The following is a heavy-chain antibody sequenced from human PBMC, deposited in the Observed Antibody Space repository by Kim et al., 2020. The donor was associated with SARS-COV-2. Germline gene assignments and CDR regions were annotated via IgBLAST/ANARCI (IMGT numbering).Heavy chain of an antibody. CDR1: GGSVIANNW. V-gene: IGHV4-4*02. CDR3: ARVEYGSGVFSDS. J-gene: IGHJ4*02. CDR2: IYHSGTT. D-gene: IGHD3-10*01. Sequence: SETLSLTCVVSGGSVIANNWWSWVRQPPGKGLEWIGEIYHSGTTNYSPSLTSRVTISVDNSKNQFSLRLSSVTAADTAIYFCARVEYGSGVFSDSWGPGTLVTVSS.